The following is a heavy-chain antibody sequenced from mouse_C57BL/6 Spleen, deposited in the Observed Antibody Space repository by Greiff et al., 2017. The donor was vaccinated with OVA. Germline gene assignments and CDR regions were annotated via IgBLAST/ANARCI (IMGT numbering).Heavy chain of an antibody. CDR1: GYTFTSYW. CDR2: IHPNSGST. V-gene: IGHV1-64*01. Sequence: QVQLQQPGAELVKPGASVKLSCKASGYTFTSYWMHWVKQRPGQGLEWIGMIHPNSGSTNYNEKFKSKATLTVDESSSTAYMQLSSLTSEDSAVYYCARADYDLAWFAYWGQGTLVTVSA. D-gene: IGHD2-4*01. CDR3: ARADYDLAWFAY. J-gene: IGHJ3*01.